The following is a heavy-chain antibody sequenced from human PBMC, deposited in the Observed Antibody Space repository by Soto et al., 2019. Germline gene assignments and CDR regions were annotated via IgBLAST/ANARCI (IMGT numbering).Heavy chain of an antibody. D-gene: IGHD3-22*01. V-gene: IGHV1-69*12. Sequence: QVQLVQSGAEVKKPGSSVKVSCKASGGTFSSYAISWVRQAPGQGLEWMGGIIPIFGTANYAQKFQGRVTITADESTSTAYMELSSLRSEDTAVYYWAREGGGDSYDSSGYAGYWGQGTLVTVSS. J-gene: IGHJ4*02. CDR1: GGTFSSYA. CDR3: AREGGGDSYDSSGYAGY. CDR2: IIPIFGTA.